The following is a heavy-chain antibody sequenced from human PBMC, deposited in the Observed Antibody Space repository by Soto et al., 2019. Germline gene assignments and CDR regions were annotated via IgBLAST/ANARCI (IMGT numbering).Heavy chain of an antibody. CDR3: ARWVGASNWFDP. D-gene: IGHD1-26*01. CDR1: GYTFTGYH. CDR2: IKTNSGGT. J-gene: IGHJ5*02. V-gene: IGHV1-2*04. Sequence: QVQLVQSGAEVKEPGASVKVSCKASGYTFTGYHIHWVRQAPGQGLEWMGWIKTNSGGTNYAQKFQGWVTMTRDTSINTAYVELSRLRSDDTAVYYCARWVGASNWFDPWGQGTLVTVSS.